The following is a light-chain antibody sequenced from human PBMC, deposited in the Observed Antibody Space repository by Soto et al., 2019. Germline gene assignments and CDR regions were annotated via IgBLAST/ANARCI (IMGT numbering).Light chain of an antibody. Sequence: QSVLTQPPSTSGTPGQRVTISCSGSRSNIGINAVNWYQQLPGTAPKLLIYNNDQRPSGVPDRFSASKSGTSASLAISGLQSEDEADYYCAIWDDSLNVVFGGWTKLTVL. J-gene: IGLJ3*02. CDR3: AIWDDSLNVV. V-gene: IGLV1-44*01. CDR1: RSNIGINA. CDR2: NND.